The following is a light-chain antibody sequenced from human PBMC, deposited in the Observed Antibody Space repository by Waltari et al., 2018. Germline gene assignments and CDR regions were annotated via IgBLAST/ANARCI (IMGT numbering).Light chain of an antibody. CDR3: QYYGAYT. J-gene: IGKJ2*01. CDR2: LAS. CDR1: QSVSSSY. Sequence: IVLTQSPGTLSLSPGERATLSCRASQSVSSSYLAGYQQKPGQAPRLLMYLASSRATGIPDRFSGSGSGTDFTLTISRLEPEEFAVYYCQYYGAYTVGQGTKRAI. V-gene: IGKV3-20*01.